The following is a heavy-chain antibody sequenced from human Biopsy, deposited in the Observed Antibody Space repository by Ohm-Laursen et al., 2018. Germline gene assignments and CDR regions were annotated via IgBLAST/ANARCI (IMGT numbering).Heavy chain of an antibody. CDR3: AKCMTGGSNYYFHH. V-gene: IGHV3-33*06. CDR1: GFTFSSYG. J-gene: IGHJ4*02. Sequence: SLRLSCAASGFTFSSYGMHWVRQAPGKGLEWVAAIWYDGSNKNYADSVKGRFTISRGNSKDTLYLQMNSLRGEDTAVYYCAKCMTGGSNYYFHHCGQGTLVTVSS. CDR2: IWYDGSNK. D-gene: IGHD2-8*01.